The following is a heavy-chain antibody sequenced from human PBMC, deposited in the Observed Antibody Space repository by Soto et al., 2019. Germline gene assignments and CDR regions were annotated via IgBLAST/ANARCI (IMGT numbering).Heavy chain of an antibody. D-gene: IGHD5-18*01. CDR3: ARGYSYTQPVFDY. Sequence: PGGSMRLSSAASGFTVSNNYMTLVRQAPGKGLEWVSFIYSSGSTYYADSVKGRFTISRDNFKNTLYLQMNSLRAEDTAVYYCARGYSYTQPVFDYWGQGTLVTVSS. CDR1: GFTVSNNY. CDR2: IYSSGST. J-gene: IGHJ4*02. V-gene: IGHV3-53*01.